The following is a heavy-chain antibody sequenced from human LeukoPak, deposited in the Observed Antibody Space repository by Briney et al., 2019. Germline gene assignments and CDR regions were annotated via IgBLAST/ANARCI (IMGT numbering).Heavy chain of an antibody. CDR1: GFTFSSYG. D-gene: IGHD4-17*01. CDR3: AKITVTEDY. Sequence: GRSLRLSCAASGFTFSSYGMHWVRQAPGKGLEWVAVISYDGSNKYYADSVKGRFTISRDNSKNTLYLQMNSLRAEDTAVYYCAKITVTEDYRGQGTLVTVSS. J-gene: IGHJ4*02. CDR2: ISYDGSNK. V-gene: IGHV3-30*18.